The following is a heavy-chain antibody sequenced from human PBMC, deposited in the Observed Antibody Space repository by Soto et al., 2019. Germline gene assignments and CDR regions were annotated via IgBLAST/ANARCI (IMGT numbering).Heavy chain of an antibody. Sequence: QITLTESGPTLVKPTQTLTLTCTFSGISLTNSGVGVSWIRQPPGKALEWLAVIYWDDAKHFSPSQKSRLTNTKDTSKNQVVLTMTKMDSLDTDTYVCAHMDFDLYGMDVWGQGTTVIVSS. CDR2: IYWDDAK. D-gene: IGHD3-10*01. CDR3: AHMDFDLYGMDV. V-gene: IGHV2-5*02. J-gene: IGHJ6*02. CDR1: GISLTNSGVG.